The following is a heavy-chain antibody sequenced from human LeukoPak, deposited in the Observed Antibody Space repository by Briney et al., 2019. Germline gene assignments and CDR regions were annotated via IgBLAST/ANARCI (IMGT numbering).Heavy chain of an antibody. CDR3: ARTNSQYCSSTSCYYMDV. J-gene: IGHJ6*03. D-gene: IGHD2-2*01. CDR2: IYYSGST. V-gene: IGHV4-31*03. CDR1: GGSISSGGYY. Sequence: PSETLSLTCTVSGGSISSGGYYWSWIRQHPGKGLEWIGYIYYSGSTYYNPSLKSRVTISVDTSKNQFSLKLSSVTAADTAVYYCARTNSQYCSSTSCYYMDVWGKGTTVTVSS.